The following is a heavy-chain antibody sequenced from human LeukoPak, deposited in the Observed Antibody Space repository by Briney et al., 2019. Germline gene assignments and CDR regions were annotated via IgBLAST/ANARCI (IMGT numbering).Heavy chain of an antibody. CDR2: ISGSGTGT. CDR3: AKEGGTGTRFDY. Sequence: GGSLRLSCAASGFTFSSAAMSWVRQAPGKGLYWVSAISGSGTGTYYADSVKGRFTISRDNSKNTLYLQMNSLRAEDTAVYYCAKEGGTGTRFDYWGQGTLVTVSS. V-gene: IGHV3-23*01. J-gene: IGHJ4*02. CDR1: GFTFSSAA. D-gene: IGHD1-7*01.